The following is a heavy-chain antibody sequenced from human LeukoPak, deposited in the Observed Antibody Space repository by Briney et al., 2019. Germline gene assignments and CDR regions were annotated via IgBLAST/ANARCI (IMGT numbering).Heavy chain of an antibody. CDR3: AREEVAARRSYYYGMDV. J-gene: IGHJ6*02. CDR1: GGTFSSYA. CDR2: IIPIFGTA. Sequence: SVTVSCTASGGTFSSYAISWVRQAPGQGLEWMGGIIPIFGTANYAQKFQGRVTITADESTSTAYMELSSLRSEDTAVYYCAREEVAARRSYYYGMDVWGQGTTVTVSS. V-gene: IGHV1-69*13. D-gene: IGHD6-6*01.